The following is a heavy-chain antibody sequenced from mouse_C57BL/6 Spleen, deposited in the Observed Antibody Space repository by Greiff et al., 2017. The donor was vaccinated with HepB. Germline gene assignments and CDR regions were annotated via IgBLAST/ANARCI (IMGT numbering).Heavy chain of an antibody. V-gene: IGHV1-15*01. CDR3: TREGIYYGSSRHYYAMDY. CDR2: IDPETGGT. D-gene: IGHD1-1*01. Sequence: QVHVKQSGAELVRPGASVTLSCKASGYTFTDYEMHWVKQTPVHGLEWIGAIDPETGGTAYNQKFKGKAILTADKSSSTAYMELRSLTSEDSAVYYCTREGIYYGSSRHYYAMDYWGQGTSVTVSS. J-gene: IGHJ4*01. CDR1: GYTFTDYE.